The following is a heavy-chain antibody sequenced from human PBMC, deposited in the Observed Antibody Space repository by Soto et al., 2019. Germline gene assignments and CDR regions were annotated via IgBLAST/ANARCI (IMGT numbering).Heavy chain of an antibody. CDR2: IIPISGTA. D-gene: IGHD3-22*01. CDR1: GGTFSSYA. V-gene: IGHV1-69*13. J-gene: IGHJ6*02. Sequence: SVQVCCKASGGTFSSYAISWVRQAPGQGPEWMGGIIPISGTANYAQKLQGRVTITADESTSTAYMELSSLRSEDTAVYYCARDRIYDSFGYYWDPISTDVSGPGPTVSVA. CDR3: ARDRIYDSFGYYWDPISTDV.